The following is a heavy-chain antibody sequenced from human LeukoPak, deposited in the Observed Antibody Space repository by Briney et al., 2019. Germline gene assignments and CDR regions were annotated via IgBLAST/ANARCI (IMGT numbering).Heavy chain of an antibody. CDR3: ARDLDPWYLNL. V-gene: IGHV3-48*01. CDR2: ITNTLGI. Sequence: GGSLRLSCAASGFTFSAYSMNWVRQAPGKGLEWIAHITNTLGISYADSVKGRFTVSGDKNSLYLQMSSLRGEDTAVYYCARDLDPWYLNLWGRGTLVTVSS. J-gene: IGHJ2*01. CDR1: GFTFSAYS.